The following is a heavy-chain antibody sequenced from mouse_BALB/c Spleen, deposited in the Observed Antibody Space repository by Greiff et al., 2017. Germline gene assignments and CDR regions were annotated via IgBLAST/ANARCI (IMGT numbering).Heavy chain of an antibody. CDR3: ARHYYGSSYDAMDY. CDR1: GFAFSSYD. CDR2: ISSGGGST. V-gene: IGHV5-12-1*01. D-gene: IGHD1-1*01. Sequence: EVPLVESGGGLVKPGGSLKLSCAASGFAFSSYDMSWVRPTPEKRLEWVAYISSGGGSTYYPDTVKGRFTISRDNAKNTLYLQMSSLKSEDTAMYYCARHYYGSSYDAMDYWGQGTSVTGSS. J-gene: IGHJ4*01.